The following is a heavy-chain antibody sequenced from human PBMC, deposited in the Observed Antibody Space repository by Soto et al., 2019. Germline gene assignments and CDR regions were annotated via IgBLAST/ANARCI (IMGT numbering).Heavy chain of an antibody. CDR1: GASVNNDW. CDR2: TYDGVVF. Sequence: QVQLQESGPGLVNPSGTLTLTCAVSGASVNNDWWGWVRQPPGRGLEWIGATYDGVVFNYNPTLRSLDIISMDRPKYLVAVRVKAVTAAVSAAYSCARGHWDAFDIWGQGTMVTVSS. V-gene: IGHV4-4*02. J-gene: IGHJ3*02. CDR3: ARGHWDAFDI.